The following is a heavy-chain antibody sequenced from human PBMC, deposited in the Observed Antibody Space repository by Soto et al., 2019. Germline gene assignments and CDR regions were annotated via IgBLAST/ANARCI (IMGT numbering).Heavy chain of an antibody. Sequence: EVHLLESGGDLVQPGGSLRLSCAASGFTFSNYAMSWVRQAPGKGLDWVSGISGSAASTFYADSVKGRFTISRDNSKNKQYLQMNSLRAEDTAVYYCAKWKGRYCSGGRCYLDDPFDYWGQGTLVTVSS. D-gene: IGHD2-15*01. J-gene: IGHJ4*02. CDR2: ISGSAAST. CDR3: AKWKGRYCSGGRCYLDDPFDY. CDR1: GFTFSNYA. V-gene: IGHV3-23*01.